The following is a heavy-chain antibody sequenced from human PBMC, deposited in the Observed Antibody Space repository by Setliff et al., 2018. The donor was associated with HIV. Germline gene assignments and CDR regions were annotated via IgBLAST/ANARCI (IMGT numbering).Heavy chain of an antibody. CDR2: IHHSGTT. Sequence: PSETLSLTCAVSGYSISSGYYWAWIRQSPGKGLDWIGSIHHSGTTYYNPSLKSRVTISLDTSKNQFSLKLRSVTAADTAVYYCVSGPLSGYGYYFDYWGQGALVTVSS. CDR1: GYSISSGYY. J-gene: IGHJ4*02. V-gene: IGHV4-38-2*01. D-gene: IGHD3-3*01. CDR3: VSGPLSGYGYYFDY.